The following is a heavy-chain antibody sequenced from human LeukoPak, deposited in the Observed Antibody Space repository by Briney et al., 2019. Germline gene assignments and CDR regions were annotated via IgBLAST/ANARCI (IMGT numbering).Heavy chain of an antibody. J-gene: IGHJ4*02. CDR3: TSRSPFRRIAARGAANFDY. CDR2: IRSKAYGGTT. CDR1: GFTFSSYA. Sequence: QAGGSLRLSCAASGFTFSSYAMSWVRQAPGKGLEWVGFIRSKAYGGTTEYAASVKGRFTISRDDSKSIAYLQMNSLKTEDTAVYYCTSRSPFRRIAARGAANFDYWGQGTLVTVSS. V-gene: IGHV3-49*04. D-gene: IGHD6-6*01.